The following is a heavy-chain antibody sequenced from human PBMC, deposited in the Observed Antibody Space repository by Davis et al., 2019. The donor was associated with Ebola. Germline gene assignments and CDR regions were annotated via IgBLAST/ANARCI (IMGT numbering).Heavy chain of an antibody. Sequence: GESLKISCAASEFTFSSYWMHWVRQAPGKGLVWVSHINGDGSSTNYADSVKGRFTISRDNSKNTLYLQMNSLRAEDTAVYYCARARVGATDFDYWGQGTLVTVSS. J-gene: IGHJ4*02. CDR1: EFTFSSYW. CDR3: ARARVGATDFDY. V-gene: IGHV3-74*01. D-gene: IGHD1-26*01. CDR2: INGDGSST.